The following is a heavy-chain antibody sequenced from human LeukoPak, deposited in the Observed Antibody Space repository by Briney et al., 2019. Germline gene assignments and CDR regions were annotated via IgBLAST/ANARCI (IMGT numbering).Heavy chain of an antibody. CDR2: INQDGSES. V-gene: IGHV3-7*01. Sequence: GGSLRLSCAASGFTLSTYWMTWVRQAPGKGLEWVANINQDGSESYYVDSVKGRFTLSRDNARNSLYLQMNSLRAEDTAVYYCARGHWGLDSWGQGTLVSVSS. CDR3: ARGHWGLDS. J-gene: IGHJ4*02. D-gene: IGHD7-27*01. CDR1: GFTLSTYW.